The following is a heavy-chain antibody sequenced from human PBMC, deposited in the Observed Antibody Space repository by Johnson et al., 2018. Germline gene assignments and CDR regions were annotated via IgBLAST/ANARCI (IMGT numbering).Heavy chain of an antibody. CDR1: GGTFSSYA. D-gene: IGHD2-15*01. CDR3: ARDRDIVGVVAATLNGMDV. J-gene: IGHJ6*02. CDR2: IIPIFGTA. Sequence: VQLVESGAEVKKPGSSXKVSCKASGGTFSSYAISWVRQAPGQGLEWMGGIIPIFGTANYAQKFQGRVPIPADESTSTADRELSSLRSEDTAVYYCARDRDIVGVVAATLNGMDVWGQGTTVTVSS. V-gene: IGHV1-69*01.